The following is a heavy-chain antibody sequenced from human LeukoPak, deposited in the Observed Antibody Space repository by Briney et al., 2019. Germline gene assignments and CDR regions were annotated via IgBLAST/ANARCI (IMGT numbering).Heavy chain of an antibody. CDR2: ISSSSSST. J-gene: IGHJ4*02. CDR1: GFAFSSYT. CDR3: VRDPDALDY. Sequence: GGSLRLSCVASGFAFSSYTMSWVRRAPGKGLEWVSAISSSSSSTSYADSVKGRFTISRDNAKSSVYLQMNSLRDEDTAVYYCVRDPDALDYWGQGTLVTVSS. V-gene: IGHV3-21*01.